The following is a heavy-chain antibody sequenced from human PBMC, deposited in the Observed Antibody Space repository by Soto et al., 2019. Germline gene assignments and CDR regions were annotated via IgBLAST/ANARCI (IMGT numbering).Heavy chain of an antibody. D-gene: IGHD6-6*01. J-gene: IGHJ5*02. Sequence: SETLSLTCTVPGGSVCSSSYFWGSIRQPPGKGLEWIGSIFYSGTTYYNPSLRIRVTMSVDTSESQFTLKLGSVTAADTAVYFCVRQYTSASGLRRSFNWFDPWGQRTLVTVSS. CDR1: GGSVCSSSYF. CDR2: IFYSGTT. V-gene: IGHV4-39*01. CDR3: VRQYTSASGLRRSFNWFDP.